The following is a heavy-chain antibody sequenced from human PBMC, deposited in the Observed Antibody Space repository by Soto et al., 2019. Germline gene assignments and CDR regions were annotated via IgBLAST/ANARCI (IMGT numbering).Heavy chain of an antibody. CDR3: ARDAGVYGGDNWFDP. V-gene: IGHV4-31*01. J-gene: IGHJ5*02. CDR2: IYYTGTT. Sequence: QVQLQESGPGLLKPSQPLSLTCTFSGGSISGAADYWSWIRLLPGQSLEWIGYIYYTGTTYYRPSVESLVTLSLDTSKNQLSLRLPSVAAAETAGYYCARDAGVYGGDNWFDPWGQGTLVTVSS. D-gene: IGHD1-26*01. CDR1: GGSISGAADY.